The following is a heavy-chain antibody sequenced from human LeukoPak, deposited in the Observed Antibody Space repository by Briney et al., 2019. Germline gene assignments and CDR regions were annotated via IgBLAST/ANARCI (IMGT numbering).Heavy chain of an antibody. V-gene: IGHV4-4*08. J-gene: IGHJ4*02. CDR3: VRDRELTY. CDR1: DGSISIYY. D-gene: IGHD3-10*01. CDR2: VHSSGNT. Sequence: SETLSLTCTVSDGSISIYYWSWIRQPPGKGLEWIGYVHSSGNTNYSPSLKGRAIISADTSKNQFSLKLTSVTAADTAVYYCVRDRELTYWGQGILVTVSS.